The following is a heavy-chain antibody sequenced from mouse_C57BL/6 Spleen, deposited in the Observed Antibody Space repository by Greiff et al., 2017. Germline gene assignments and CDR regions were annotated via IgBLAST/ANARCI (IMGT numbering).Heavy chain of an antibody. CDR2: INPNNGGT. J-gene: IGHJ2*01. CDR1: GYTFTDYY. CDR3: ARSPGENCDY. Sequence: EVQLQQSGPELVKPGASVKISCKASGYTFTDYYMNWVKQSHGKSLEWIGDINPNNGGTSYNQKFKGKATLTVDKSSSTAYMELRSLTSEDSAVYYCARSPGENCDYWGQGTTLTVSS. V-gene: IGHV1-26*01.